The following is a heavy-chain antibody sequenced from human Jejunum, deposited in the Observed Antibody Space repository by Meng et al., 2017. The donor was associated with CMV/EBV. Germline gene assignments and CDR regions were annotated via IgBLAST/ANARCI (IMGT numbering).Heavy chain of an antibody. V-gene: IGHV1-18*01. CDR3: ARDSVGATTAGY. D-gene: IGHD1-26*01. Sequence: KASGYTFTSYGSSWVRQAPGQGLEWMGWISAYNGNTNYAQKLQGRVTMTTDTSTSTAYMELRSLRSDDTAVYYCARDSVGATTAGYWGQGTLVTVSS. CDR2: ISAYNGNT. CDR1: GYTFTSYG. J-gene: IGHJ4*02.